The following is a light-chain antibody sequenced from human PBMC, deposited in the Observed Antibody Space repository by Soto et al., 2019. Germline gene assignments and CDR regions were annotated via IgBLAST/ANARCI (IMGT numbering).Light chain of an antibody. V-gene: IGLV1-47*01. CDR2: RAS. CDR3: AAWDDTLNGLV. J-gene: IGLJ2*01. Sequence: QSVLTQPPSASGTPGQRVTICCSGSSSNIGSNYVYWYQQVPGTAPRLLMYRASQRPSGVPDRVSGSKSGTSASLAISGLRSEDEADYYCAAWDDTLNGLVLGGGTKLTVL. CDR1: SSNIGSNY.